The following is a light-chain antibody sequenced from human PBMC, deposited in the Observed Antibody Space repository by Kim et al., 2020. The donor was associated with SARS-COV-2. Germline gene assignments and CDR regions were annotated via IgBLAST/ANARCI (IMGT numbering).Light chain of an antibody. Sequence: ASVGDSVTITCQASQDISNALNWYQQKSGKAPKLLIYDASNLETGVPLRFSGSGSGTDFTLTVSSLQPEDFATYYCQQYDHLPVTFGQGTRLEIK. CDR3: QQYDHLPVT. V-gene: IGKV1-33*01. CDR2: DAS. J-gene: IGKJ5*01. CDR1: QDISNA.